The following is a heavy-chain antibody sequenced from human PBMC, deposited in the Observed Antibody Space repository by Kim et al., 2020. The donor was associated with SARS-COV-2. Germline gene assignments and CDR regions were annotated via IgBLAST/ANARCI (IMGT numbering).Heavy chain of an antibody. Sequence: SVKVSCKASGGTFSSYAISWVRQAPGQGLEWMGGIIPIFGTANYAQKFQGRVTITADESTSTAYMELSSLRSEDTAVYYCARYTVGGVVPAANDIEFDYWGQGTLVTVSS. D-gene: IGHD2-2*01. CDR2: IIPIFGTA. CDR1: GGTFSSYA. J-gene: IGHJ4*02. V-gene: IGHV1-69*13. CDR3: ARYTVGGVVPAANDIEFDY.